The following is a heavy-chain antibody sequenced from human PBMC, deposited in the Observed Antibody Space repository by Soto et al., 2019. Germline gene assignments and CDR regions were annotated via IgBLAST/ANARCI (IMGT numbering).Heavy chain of an antibody. J-gene: IGHJ1*01. CDR2: IYWNDVK. Sequence: GSGPTLVNPTEALALTCTFSGFWLSTRGVGVGWIRQPPGKALEWLALIYWNDVKRYSPSLNSRLTISKDTSKNLVVLTLTNVDPVDTATYYCSRPIPVTAAGFQHWGQGTLVTVSS. V-gene: IGHV2-5*01. D-gene: IGHD6-13*01. CDR3: SRPIPVTAAGFQH. CDR1: GFWLSTRGVG.